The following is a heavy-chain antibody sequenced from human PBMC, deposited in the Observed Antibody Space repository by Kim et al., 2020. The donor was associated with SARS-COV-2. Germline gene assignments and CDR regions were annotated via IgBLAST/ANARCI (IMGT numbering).Heavy chain of an antibody. Sequence: GGSLRLSCAASGFTFSNAWMSWVRQAPGKGLEWVGRIKSKTDGGTTDYAAPVKGRFTISRDDSKNTLYLQMNSLKTEDTAVYYCTTGIAATNLGYYGMDVWGQGTTVTVSS. V-gene: IGHV3-15*01. CDR2: IKSKTDGGTT. J-gene: IGHJ6*02. D-gene: IGHD6-13*01. CDR3: TTGIAATNLGYYGMDV. CDR1: GFTFSNAW.